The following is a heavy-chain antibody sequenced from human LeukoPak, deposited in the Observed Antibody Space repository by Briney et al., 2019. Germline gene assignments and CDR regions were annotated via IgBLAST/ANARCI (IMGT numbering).Heavy chain of an antibody. J-gene: IGHJ3*02. D-gene: IGHD5-18*01. CDR2: INHSGST. Sequence: PSETLSLTCAVYGGSFSGYYWSWLRQPPRKGLEWIGEINHSGSTNYNPSLKSRVTISVDTSKNQFSLKLSSVTAADTAVYYCARTLRGYSYGDAFDIWGQGTMVTVSS. CDR3: ARTLRGYSYGDAFDI. V-gene: IGHV4-34*01. CDR1: GGSFSGYY.